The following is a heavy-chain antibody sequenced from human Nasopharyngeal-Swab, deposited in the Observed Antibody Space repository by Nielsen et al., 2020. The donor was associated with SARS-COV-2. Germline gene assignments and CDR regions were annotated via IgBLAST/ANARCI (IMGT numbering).Heavy chain of an antibody. Sequence: ASVKVSCKASGYTFTGYYMHWVRQAPGQGLEWMGWINPNSGGTNYAQKFQGRVTMTGDTSISTAYMELSRLRSDDTAVYYCARVRADRYSSSWDFDYWGQGTLVTVSS. D-gene: IGHD6-13*01. J-gene: IGHJ4*02. V-gene: IGHV1-2*02. CDR1: GYTFTGYY. CDR3: ARVRADRYSSSWDFDY. CDR2: INPNSGGT.